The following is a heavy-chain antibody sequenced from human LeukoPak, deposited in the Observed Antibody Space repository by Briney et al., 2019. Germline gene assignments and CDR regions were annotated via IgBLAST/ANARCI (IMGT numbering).Heavy chain of an antibody. CDR1: GFTFTSCG. J-gene: IGHJ4*02. Sequence: PGGSLRLSCAASGFTFTSCGMTWVRQAQGKGLEWVSSISSSSSYIYYADSVKGRFTISRDNAKNSLYLQMNSLRAEDTAVYYCTRYNVGFESWGQGTLVTVSS. D-gene: IGHD1-1*01. V-gene: IGHV3-21*01. CDR2: ISSSSSYI. CDR3: TRYNVGFES.